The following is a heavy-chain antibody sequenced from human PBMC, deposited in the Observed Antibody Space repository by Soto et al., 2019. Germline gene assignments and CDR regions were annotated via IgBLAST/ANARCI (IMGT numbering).Heavy chain of an antibody. J-gene: IGHJ4*02. V-gene: IGHV1-58*01. D-gene: IGHD1-26*01. CDR1: GFTFTSSA. Sequence: SVKVSCKASGFTFTSSAVQWVRQARGQRLEWIGWIVVGSGNTNYAQKFQERVTITRDMSTSTAYMELSSLRSEDTAGYYCAALFPIVGATLLFDYWGQGTLVTVSS. CDR3: AALFPIVGATLLFDY. CDR2: IVVGSGNT.